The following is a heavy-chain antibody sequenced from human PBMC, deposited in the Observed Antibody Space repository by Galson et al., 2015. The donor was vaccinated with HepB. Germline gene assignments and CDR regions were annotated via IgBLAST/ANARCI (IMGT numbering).Heavy chain of an antibody. CDR3: ARGRYYDFSQGDYYGMDV. CDR2: ISHSEST. Sequence: SETLSLTCAVYGGSFSGYYWSWIRQSPGKGLEWIGEISHSESTNCNPSLKSRVTILVDTSKNQFSLKLTSVTAADTAVYYCARGRYYDFSQGDYYGMDVWGQGTMVTVSS. D-gene: IGHD3-3*01. J-gene: IGHJ6*02. V-gene: IGHV4-34*01. CDR1: GGSFSGYY.